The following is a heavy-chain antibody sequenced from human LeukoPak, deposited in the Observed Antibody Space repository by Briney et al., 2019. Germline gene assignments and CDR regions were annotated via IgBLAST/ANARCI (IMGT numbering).Heavy chain of an antibody. CDR3: ARAGYSSSPPHFDY. CDR1: GFTFSSYW. V-gene: IGHV3-7*01. CDR2: IKQDGSEK. Sequence: PGGSLRLSCAASGFTFSSYWMSWVRQAPGKGLEWVANIKQDGSEKYYVDSVKGRFTISRDNAKNSLYLQMNSLRAEDTAVYYCARAGYSSSPPHFDYWGQGTLVTVSS. D-gene: IGHD6-6*01. J-gene: IGHJ4*02.